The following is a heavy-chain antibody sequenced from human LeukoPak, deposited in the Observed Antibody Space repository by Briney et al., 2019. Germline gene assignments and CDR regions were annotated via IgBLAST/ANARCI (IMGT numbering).Heavy chain of an antibody. Sequence: GASVKVSCKASGYTFISYGISWVRQAPGQGLEWMGWISAYNGNTNYAQKLQGRVTMTTDTSTSTAYMELRSLRSDDTAVHYCARGISIAAAGTQNWFDPWGQGTLVTVSS. CDR1: GYTFISYG. J-gene: IGHJ5*02. D-gene: IGHD6-13*01. CDR3: ARGISIAAAGTQNWFDP. CDR2: ISAYNGNT. V-gene: IGHV1-18*01.